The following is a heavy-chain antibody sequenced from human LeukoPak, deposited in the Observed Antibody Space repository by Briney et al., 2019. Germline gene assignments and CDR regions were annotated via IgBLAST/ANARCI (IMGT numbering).Heavy chain of an antibody. V-gene: IGHV3-30*04. Sequence: GGSLRLSCAASGFTFSSYVMHWVRQAPGKGLEWVALISYDGSNKYYADSVKGRFTISRDNSKNTLYLQMNSLRAEDTAVYYCAKDSSRSGWYQQDVWGQGTTVTVSS. CDR3: AKDSSRSGWYQQDV. D-gene: IGHD6-19*01. CDR1: GFTFSSYV. J-gene: IGHJ6*02. CDR2: ISYDGSNK.